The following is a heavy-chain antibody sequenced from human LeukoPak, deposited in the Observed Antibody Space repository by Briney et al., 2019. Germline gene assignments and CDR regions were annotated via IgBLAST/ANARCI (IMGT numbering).Heavy chain of an antibody. CDR1: GLTFSDYY. Sequence: GGSLRLSCAASGLTFSDYYMSWVRRAPGKGLEWVSTFNGSGGSTYNSASVKGRYTISRDNSKNTLYLQMNSLRVEDTAVYYWARGAITMVRGVIDTSYYNYMDVWVKGTTATIPS. J-gene: IGHJ6*03. CDR3: ARGAITMVRGVIDTSYYNYMDV. D-gene: IGHD3-10*01. V-gene: IGHV3-23*01. CDR2: FNGSGGST.